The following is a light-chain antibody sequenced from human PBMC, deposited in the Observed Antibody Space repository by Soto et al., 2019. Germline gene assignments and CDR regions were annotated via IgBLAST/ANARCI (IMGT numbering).Light chain of an antibody. V-gene: IGLV2-8*01. Sequence: QSALTQPPSASGSPGQSVTISCTGTSSDVGGYNYVSWYQQHPGKAPKLMIYEVSKRPSGVPDRFSCSKSGNTASLTVSGLQAEDEAAYYCSSYAGSNNYVFGTGTKLTVL. CDR2: EVS. CDR3: SSYAGSNNYV. J-gene: IGLJ1*01. CDR1: SSDVGGYNY.